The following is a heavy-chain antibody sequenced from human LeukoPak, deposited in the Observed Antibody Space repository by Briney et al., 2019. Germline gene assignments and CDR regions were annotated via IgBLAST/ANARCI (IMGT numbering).Heavy chain of an antibody. V-gene: IGHV3-30*02. CDR3: AKGVVPAAIPLVY. D-gene: IGHD2-2*01. CDR2: IRYDGSNK. CDR1: GFTFTSYG. Sequence: GGSLRLSCAASGFTFTSYGMHWVRQAPGKGLEWVAFIRYDGSNKYYADSVKGRFTISRDNSKNTLYLLMNSLRAEDTAVYYCAKGVVPAAIPLVYWGQGTLVTVSS. J-gene: IGHJ4*02.